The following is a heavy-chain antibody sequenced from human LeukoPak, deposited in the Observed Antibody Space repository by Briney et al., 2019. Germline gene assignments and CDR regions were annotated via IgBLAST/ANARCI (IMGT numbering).Heavy chain of an antibody. D-gene: IGHD3-22*01. V-gene: IGHV4-39*07. J-gene: IGHJ4*02. CDR3: AREGYGDSSPIDY. CDR2: IYYSGST. CDR1: GGSITSSIYY. Sequence: SETLSLTCTVSGGSITSSIYYWGWIRQPPGKGLEWIGSIYYSGSTYYNPSLKSRVTISVDTSKNQFSLKLSSVTAADTAVYYCAREGYGDSSPIDYWGQGTLVTVSS.